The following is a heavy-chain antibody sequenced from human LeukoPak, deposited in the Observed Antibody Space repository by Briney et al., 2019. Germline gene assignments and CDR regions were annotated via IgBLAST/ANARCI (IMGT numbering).Heavy chain of an antibody. CDR2: TYYRSKWYN. D-gene: IGHD2-2*01. CDR3: ARDGEYQLPTSGDYYYYMDV. Sequence: SQTLSLTCAISGDSVSSNSAAWNWIRQSPSRGLEWLGRTYYRSKWYNDYAVSVKSRITINPDTSKNQFSLQLNSVTPVDTAVYYCARDGEYQLPTSGDYYYYMDVWGKGTTVTISS. V-gene: IGHV6-1*01. CDR1: GDSVSSNSAA. J-gene: IGHJ6*03.